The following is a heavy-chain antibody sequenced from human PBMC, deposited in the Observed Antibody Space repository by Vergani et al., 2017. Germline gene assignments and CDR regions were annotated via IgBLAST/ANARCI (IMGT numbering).Heavy chain of an antibody. D-gene: IGHD3-22*01. CDR3: ARLYGGDSSGSKYFDY. CDR1: GYSFTNYW. Sequence: EVQLVQSGAEVKKPGASLKISCQISGYSFTNYWIGWVRQMPGKGLEWMGITHPADSDTRYSPSFQGQVTISVDKSISTAYLQRSSLRASDSAMYYCARLYGGDSSGSKYFDYGGQGTLVTVSS. J-gene: IGHJ4*02. V-gene: IGHV5-51*01. CDR2: THPADSDT.